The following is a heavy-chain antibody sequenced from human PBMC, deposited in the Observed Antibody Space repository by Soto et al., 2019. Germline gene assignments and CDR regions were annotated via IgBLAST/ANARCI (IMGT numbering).Heavy chain of an antibody. V-gene: IGHV6-1*01. J-gene: IGHJ5*02. CDR3: ARDKHDYFNRGIGFDT. D-gene: IGHD4-17*01. CDR1: GGNVSITGAA. Sequence: PSQTVPLTCAICGGNVSITGAAWNWIRQSPSRGLEWLGRTYYRSKWYNDYAVSVKSRITINPDTSKSQFSLQLNSVTPEDTAVYYCARDKHDYFNRGIGFDTWGQGILVTVSS. CDR2: TYYRSKWYN.